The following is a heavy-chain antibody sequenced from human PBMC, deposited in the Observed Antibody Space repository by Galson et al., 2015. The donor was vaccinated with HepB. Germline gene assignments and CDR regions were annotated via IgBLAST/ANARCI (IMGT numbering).Heavy chain of an antibody. CDR2: INSDGGGA. CDR3: AKKVGDYYDH. Sequence: SLRLSCAASGFTFSSLRMHWVRHAPGKGLVWVSLINSDGGGANYADSVKGRFTISRDSSKNTLYLQMNSLRNDDTAVYYCAKKVGDYYDHWGQGTLVTVSS. D-gene: IGHD3-10*01. CDR1: GFTFSSLR. J-gene: IGHJ5*02. V-gene: IGHV3-74*01.